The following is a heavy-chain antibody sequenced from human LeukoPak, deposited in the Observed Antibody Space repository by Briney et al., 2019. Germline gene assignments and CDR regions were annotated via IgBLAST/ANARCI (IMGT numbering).Heavy chain of an antibody. CDR3: ARGFIQLWTSSYYFDY. V-gene: IGHV4-34*01. J-gene: IGHJ4*02. Sequence: SETLSLTCAVYGGSFSGYYWSWIRQPPGKGLEWIGEINHSGSTNYNPSLKSRVTISVDTSKNQFSLKLSSVTAADTAVYYCARGFIQLWTSSYYFDYWGQGTLVTVSS. D-gene: IGHD5-18*01. CDR2: INHSGST. CDR1: GGSFSGYY.